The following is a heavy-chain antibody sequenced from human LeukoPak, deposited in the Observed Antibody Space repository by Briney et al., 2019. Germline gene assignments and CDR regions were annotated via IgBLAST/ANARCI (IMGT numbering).Heavy chain of an antibody. CDR1: GFTFSSYA. CDR3: ARGGSGYFDY. V-gene: IGHV3-30-3*01. CDR2: ISYDGSNK. Sequence: GGSLRLSCAASGFTFSSYAMHWVRQAPGKGLEWVAVISYDGSNKYYADSVKGRFTISRDNSKNTLYLQMNILRAEDTAVYYCARGGSGYFDYWGQGTLVTVSS. D-gene: IGHD3-10*01. J-gene: IGHJ4*02.